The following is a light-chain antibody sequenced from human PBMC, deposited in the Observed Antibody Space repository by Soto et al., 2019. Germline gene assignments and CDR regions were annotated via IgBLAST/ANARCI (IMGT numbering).Light chain of an antibody. CDR2: GAS. CDR1: QSVNSSY. V-gene: IGKV3-20*01. Sequence: EIVLTQSPGTLSLSPGERATLSCRASQSVNSSYLAWYQQKPGQAPRLLIYGASSRATGIPDRFSGSGSGIDFTLTFIRLEPEDFAVYYCHQFDTSWTFGQGTKVDIK. J-gene: IGKJ1*01. CDR3: HQFDTSWT.